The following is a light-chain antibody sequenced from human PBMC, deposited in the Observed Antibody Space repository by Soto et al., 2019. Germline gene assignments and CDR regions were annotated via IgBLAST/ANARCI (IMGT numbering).Light chain of an antibody. CDR1: QSVSSN. CDR2: VAS. Sequence: EIARSQSQTTLSXXPREXASIXXRXSQSVSSNLAWYQQKPVQSPTLLIYVASTRATGIPPMFSGSRSGTEFTLTIRSLQAEGFAVFYFQQYNTWRPITFGQGTRMEIK. J-gene: IGKJ5*01. CDR3: QQYNTWRPIT. V-gene: IGKV3D-15*01.